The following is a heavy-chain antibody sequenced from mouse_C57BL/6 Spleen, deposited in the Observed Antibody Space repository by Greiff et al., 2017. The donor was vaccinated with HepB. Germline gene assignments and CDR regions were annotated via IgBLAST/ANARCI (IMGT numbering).Heavy chain of an antibody. D-gene: IGHD2-3*01. J-gene: IGHJ2*01. CDR2: IYPGDGDT. V-gene: IGHV1-80*01. CDR1: GYAFSSYW. Sequence: QVQLQQSGAELVKPGASVKISCKASGYAFSSYWMNWVKQGPGKGLEWIGQIYPGDGDTNYNGKFKGKATLTADKSSSTAYMQLSSLTSEDSAVYFCARGWLLRYFDYWGQGTTLTVSS. CDR3: ARGWLLRYFDY.